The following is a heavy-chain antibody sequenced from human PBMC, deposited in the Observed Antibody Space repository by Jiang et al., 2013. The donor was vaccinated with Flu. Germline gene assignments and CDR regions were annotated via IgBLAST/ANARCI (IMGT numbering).Heavy chain of an antibody. J-gene: IGHJ6*02. V-gene: IGHV1-69*02. CDR1: GGTFSSYT. CDR2: IIPILGIA. D-gene: IGHD2-15*01. CDR3: ARAYCSGGSCYSAYYYYGMDV. Sequence: SGAEVKKPGSSVKVSCKASGGTFSSYTISWVRQAPGQGLEWMGRIIPILGIANYAQKFQGRVTITADKSTSTAYMELSSLRSEDTAVYYCARAYCSGGSCYSAYYYYGMDVWGQGTTVTVSS.